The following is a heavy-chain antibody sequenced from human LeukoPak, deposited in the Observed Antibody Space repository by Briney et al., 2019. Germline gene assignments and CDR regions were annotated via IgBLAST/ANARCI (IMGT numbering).Heavy chain of an antibody. CDR3: VRLRWELLAPYFAH. J-gene: IGHJ4*02. D-gene: IGHD2-15*01. Sequence: PSETLSLTSSVSTDSTNTYYWSWLRQSPGKGLEWIGHIYHSGRTDYTPPCKSRVTISIHMSKKEFSLKLTSVTVADTAMYYCVRLRWELLAPYFAHWGEGAFAIVSS. V-gene: IGHV4-59*01. CDR2: IYHSGRT. CDR1: TDSTNTYY.